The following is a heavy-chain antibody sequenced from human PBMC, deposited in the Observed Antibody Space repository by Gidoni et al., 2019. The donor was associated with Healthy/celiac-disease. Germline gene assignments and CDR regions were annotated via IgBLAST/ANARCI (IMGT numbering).Heavy chain of an antibody. Sequence: EVQLVESGGGLVQPGGSLRLSCAASGFTVSSNYMSWVRQAPGKGLEWVSVIYSGGSTYYADSVKGRFTISRHNSKNTLYLQMNSLRAEDTAVYYCARGGYGIAVAGKGYYYYGMDVWGQGTTVTVSS. CDR3: ARGGYGIAVAGKGYYYYGMDV. D-gene: IGHD6-19*01. J-gene: IGHJ6*02. V-gene: IGHV3-53*04. CDR1: GFTVSSNY. CDR2: IYSGGST.